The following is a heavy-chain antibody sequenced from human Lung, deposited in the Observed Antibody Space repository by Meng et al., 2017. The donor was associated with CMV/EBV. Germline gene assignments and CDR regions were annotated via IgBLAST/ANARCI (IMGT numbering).Heavy chain of an antibody. Sequence: GESXKISCAVSGININTYWMYWVRQDPGKGLVWLSRIYSDGISTRYADSVKGRFTISRDNTKNTLYLQMNGLRAEDTAVYYCAREPGRGAFDIWGQGTLVTVSS. CDR2: IYSDGIST. CDR1: GININTYW. CDR3: AREPGRGAFDI. V-gene: IGHV3-74*01. D-gene: IGHD3-10*01. J-gene: IGHJ3*02.